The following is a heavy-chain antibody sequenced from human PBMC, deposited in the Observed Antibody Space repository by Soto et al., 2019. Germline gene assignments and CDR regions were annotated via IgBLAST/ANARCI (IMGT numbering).Heavy chain of an antibody. J-gene: IGHJ4*02. D-gene: IGHD6-19*01. CDR2: AFPTGTT. V-gene: IGHV4-4*02. Sequence: QVQLQESGPGLVKPSGTLSLTCAVSGDSVSSPYYWCWVRQPPGQGLEGIGEAFPTGTTSYNPSRRRRVTIATDKPNQPFSLALRSLTAAVTAVYYCATSAGWYAVHSWGPGTLVIVSS. CDR3: ATSAGWYAVHS. CDR1: GDSVSSPYY.